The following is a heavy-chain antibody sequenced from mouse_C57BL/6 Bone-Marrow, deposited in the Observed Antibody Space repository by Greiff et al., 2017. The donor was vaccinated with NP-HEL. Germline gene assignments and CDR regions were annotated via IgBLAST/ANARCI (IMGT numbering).Heavy chain of an antibody. CDR3: ARNDYGSSYDYFDD. D-gene: IGHD1-1*01. Sequence: QVQLQQPGAELVKPGASVKMSCKASGYTFTSYWITWVKQRPGQGLEWIGDIYPGSGSTNYNEKFKSKATLTVDTSSSTAYMQLSSLTSEDSAVYYCARNDYGSSYDYFDDWGKGTTLTVSS. J-gene: IGHJ2*01. V-gene: IGHV1-55*01. CDR1: GYTFTSYW. CDR2: IYPGSGST.